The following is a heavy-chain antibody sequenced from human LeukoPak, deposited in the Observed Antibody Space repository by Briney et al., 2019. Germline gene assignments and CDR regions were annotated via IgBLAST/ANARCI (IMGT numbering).Heavy chain of an antibody. D-gene: IGHD6-13*01. CDR3: GREVLVAAGKIQYYYYGMDV. CDR2: ISGGGGSA. J-gene: IGHJ6*02. CDR1: GFTFSSYA. Sequence: GGSLRLSCAASGFTFSSYAMSWVRQAPGKGLEWVSGISGGGGSAFYSDSVKGRFTISRDNSKNTLFLQLNGLRAEETAAYFCGREVLVAAGKIQYYYYGMDVWGQGTTVTVSS. V-gene: IGHV3-23*01.